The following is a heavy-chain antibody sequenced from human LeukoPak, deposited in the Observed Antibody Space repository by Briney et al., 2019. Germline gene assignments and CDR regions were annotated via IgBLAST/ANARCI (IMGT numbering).Heavy chain of an antibody. CDR1: PFTFNNAW. J-gene: IGHJ4*02. CDR2: IQYKTADGTA. D-gene: IGHD3-3*01. CDR3: TTDHRTIYGVVFPDY. Sequence: GESLRLSSAVPPFTFNNAWMRWVRQAPGQGLGWIGRIQYKTADGTADYAAPVKGRLIISRDDSKDTVYLQMNDLTIEDTAVYFCTTDHRTIYGVVFPDYWSQGTLVTVSS. V-gene: IGHV3-15*01.